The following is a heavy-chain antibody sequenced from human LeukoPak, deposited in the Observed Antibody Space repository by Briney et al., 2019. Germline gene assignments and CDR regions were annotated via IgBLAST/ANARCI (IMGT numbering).Heavy chain of an antibody. D-gene: IGHD5-18*01. V-gene: IGHV3-48*03. CDR2: ISSSGSTI. Sequence: GGSLRLSCAASGFTFSSYEMNWLRQAPGKGLEWVSYISSSGSTIYYADSVNGRFTITRNNAKTSLYLQMNRLTAEDTAVYYCARRPRGYSYGTFDYWGQGRLVTVSS. CDR3: ARRPRGYSYGTFDY. CDR1: GFTFSSYE. J-gene: IGHJ4*02.